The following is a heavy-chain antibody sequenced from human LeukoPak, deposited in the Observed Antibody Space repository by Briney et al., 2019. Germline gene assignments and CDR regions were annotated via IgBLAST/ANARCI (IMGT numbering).Heavy chain of an antibody. CDR3: ASHRSNGASEY. CDR2: IFYSGTT. V-gene: IGHV4-59*08. J-gene: IGHJ4*02. CDR1: GASISTYY. D-gene: IGHD4-17*01. Sequence: SETLSLTCAVSGASISTYYWTWIRQPPGKGLEYIGYIFYSGTTNYNPSPKSRVTMSVDTSKNQFSLTMTSVTASDTAVYYCASHRSNGASEYWVQGTLITVSS.